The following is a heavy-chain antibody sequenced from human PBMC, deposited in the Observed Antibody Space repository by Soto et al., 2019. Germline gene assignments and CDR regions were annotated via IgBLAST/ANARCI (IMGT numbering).Heavy chain of an antibody. CDR2: IDPSDSYT. D-gene: IGHD5-18*01. V-gene: IGHV5-10-1*01. CDR3: ARLAATAMVTDDY. CDR1: GYSFTSYW. J-gene: IGHJ4*02. Sequence: PGESLKIACRGSGYSFTSYWISWVRQMPGKGLEWMGRIDPSDSYTNYSPSFQGDVTISADKSISTAYLQWSSLNASDTAMYYCARLAATAMVTDDYWGQGTLVTVSS.